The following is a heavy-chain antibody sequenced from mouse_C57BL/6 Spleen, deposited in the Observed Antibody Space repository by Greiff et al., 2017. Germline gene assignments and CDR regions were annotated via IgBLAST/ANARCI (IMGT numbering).Heavy chain of an antibody. CDR2: IDPSESYT. J-gene: IGHJ3*01. CDR3: ARSSGTRLFAY. CDR1: GYTFTSYW. V-gene: IGHV1-69*01. Sequence: QVQLQQPGAELVMPGASVKLSCKASGYTFTSYWMHWVKQRPGQGLEWIGEIDPSESYTNYNQKFKGKSTLTVDKSSSTAYMQLSSLTSEDSAVYYCARSSGTRLFAYWGQGTLVTVSA. D-gene: IGHD4-1*01.